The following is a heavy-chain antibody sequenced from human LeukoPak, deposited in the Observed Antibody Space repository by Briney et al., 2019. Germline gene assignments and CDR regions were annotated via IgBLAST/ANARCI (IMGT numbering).Heavy chain of an antibody. V-gene: IGHV1-2*02. CDR1: GYTFTGYY. J-gene: IGHJ4*02. CDR3: ARGVVVVPAAMLTGVEIFDY. D-gene: IGHD2-2*01. CDR2: INPNSGGT. Sequence: ASVKVSCKASGYTFTGYYMHWVRQAPGQGLEWMGWINPNSGGTNYAQKFQGRVTMTRDTSISTAYMELSRLRSDDTAVYYCARGVVVVPAAMLTGVEIFDYWGQGTLVTVSS.